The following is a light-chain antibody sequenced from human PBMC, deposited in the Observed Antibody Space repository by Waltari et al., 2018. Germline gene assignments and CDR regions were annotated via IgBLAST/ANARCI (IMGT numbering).Light chain of an antibody. CDR3: QQYDISPLT. V-gene: IGKV3-20*01. J-gene: IGKJ4*01. CDR1: QTVRTTY. Sequence: EIVLTQSPGTLSLSPGEKATLSCRASQTVRTTYLAWYQQKPGQSPPPLIYGESSRATGIPDRFSGSGSGTDFSLTISSLEPEDFAVYYCQQYDISPLTFGGGTKVEIK. CDR2: GES.